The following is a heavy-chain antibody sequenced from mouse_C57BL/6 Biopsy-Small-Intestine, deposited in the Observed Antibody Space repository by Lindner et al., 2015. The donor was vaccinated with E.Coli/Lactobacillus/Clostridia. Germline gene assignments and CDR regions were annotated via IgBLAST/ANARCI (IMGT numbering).Heavy chain of an antibody. V-gene: IGHV1-14*01. J-gene: IGHJ1*01. CDR1: GYTFTSYV. D-gene: IGHD6-1*01. Sequence: VQLQESGPELVKPGASVKMSCKASGYTFTSYVMHWVKQIPGQGLEWIGYINPYTDDTKYNEKFKGKATLTSDKSSSTAYMELSSLTSEDSAVYYCAYSDYWYFDVWGAGTTVTVSS. CDR2: INPYTDDT. CDR3: AYSDYWYFDV.